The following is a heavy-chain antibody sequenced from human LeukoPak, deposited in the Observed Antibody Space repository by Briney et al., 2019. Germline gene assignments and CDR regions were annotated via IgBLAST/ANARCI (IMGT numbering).Heavy chain of an antibody. CDR2: ISYDGTKQ. CDR3: ARDHYFDISGYLDY. J-gene: IGHJ4*02. CDR1: GLTFSINA. V-gene: IGHV3-30-3*01. D-gene: IGHD3-22*01. Sequence: GGSLRLSCEGSGLTFSINAMHWVRQAPGKGLEWQAVISYDGTKQYFADSVKGRFTISRDNVKNSLYLEMNSLRVEDSAVYYCARDHYFDISGYLDYWGQGTPVTVSS.